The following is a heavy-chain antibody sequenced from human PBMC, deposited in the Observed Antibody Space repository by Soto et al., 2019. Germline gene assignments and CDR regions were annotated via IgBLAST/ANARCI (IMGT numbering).Heavy chain of an antibody. V-gene: IGHV3-74*01. J-gene: IGHJ4*02. Sequence: PGGSLRLSCAASGFSLSDYWMHWVRQDPGKGLMWVSRIDGDGRITTYADSVKGRFTISRDNSKNTLYLQMNSLRAEDTAVYYCAKDNSPLNYDSSGYPNYWGQGTLVTVSS. CDR2: IDGDGRIT. CDR1: GFSLSDYW. D-gene: IGHD3-22*01. CDR3: AKDNSPLNYDSSGYPNY.